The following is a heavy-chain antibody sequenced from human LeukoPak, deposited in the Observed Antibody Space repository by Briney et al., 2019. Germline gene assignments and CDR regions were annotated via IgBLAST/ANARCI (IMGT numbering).Heavy chain of an antibody. CDR2: VYISGTP. V-gene: IGHV4-61*02. J-gene: IGHJ6*03. Sequence: SQTLSLTCTVSGASIGSGNYYWSWIRRPAGKGLEWIGRVYISGTPTYNPSLKGRVSMSVDTSRNQFSLRLNSVTAADTALYYCVRDTRYDMDVWGKGTTVTVSS. CDR1: GASIGSGNYY. CDR3: VRDTRYDMDV.